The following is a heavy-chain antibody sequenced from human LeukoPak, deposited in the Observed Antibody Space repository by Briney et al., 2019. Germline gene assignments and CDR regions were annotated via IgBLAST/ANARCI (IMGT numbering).Heavy chain of an antibody. CDR1: GFTFNTYA. CDR3: AKTPSLWWFDP. V-gene: IGHV3-23*01. CDR2: ISGSGGST. J-gene: IGHJ5*02. D-gene: IGHD3-16*02. Sequence: GGSLRLSCAASGFTFNTYAMSWVRQAPGEGLEWVSSISGSGGSTYYADSVKGRFTISRDNSNNTLYLQINSLRAEDTAVYYCAKTPSLWWFDPWGQGTLVTVSS.